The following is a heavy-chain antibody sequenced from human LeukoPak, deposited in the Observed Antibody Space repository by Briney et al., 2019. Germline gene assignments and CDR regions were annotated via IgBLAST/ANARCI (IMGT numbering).Heavy chain of an antibody. V-gene: IGHV1-2*02. D-gene: IGHD2-2*01. CDR2: INPNSGGT. J-gene: IGHJ6*03. CDR1: GYTFTGYY. CDR3: ARGPSRAAMPRYYYYYYMDV. Sequence: ASVKVSCKASGYTFTGYYMHWVRQAPGQGLEWVGWINPNSGGTNYAQKFQGRVTMTRDTSISTAYMELSRLRSDDTAVYYCARGPSRAAMPRYYYYYYMDVWGKGTTVTVSS.